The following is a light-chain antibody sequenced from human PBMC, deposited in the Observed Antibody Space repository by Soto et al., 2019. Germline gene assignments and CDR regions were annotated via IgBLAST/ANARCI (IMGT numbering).Light chain of an antibody. CDR3: QQYNSFSPWT. J-gene: IGKJ1*01. CDR1: QSISTW. V-gene: IGKV1-5*03. CDR2: KAS. Sequence: DIPMTQSPSTLSASVGDRVTITCRARQSISTWLAWYQQKPGKAPKLLIYKASILESGVPSRFSGSGSGTEFTLNISSLQPDDFATYYCQQYNSFSPWTFGQGTKVDIK.